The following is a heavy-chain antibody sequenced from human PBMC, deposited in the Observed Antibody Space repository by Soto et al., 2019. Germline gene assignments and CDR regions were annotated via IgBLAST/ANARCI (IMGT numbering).Heavy chain of an antibody. V-gene: IGHV3-48*01. CDR3: ASLPVVTANQFDY. CDR2: ISSSSTI. D-gene: IGHD2-21*02. Sequence: GGSLRLSCAASGFMFSSYSMNWVRQAPGKGLEWVSYISSSSTIYYADSVKGRFTISRDNAKNSLYLQMSSLRVEDTAVYYCASLPVVTANQFDYWGQGTLVTVSS. CDR1: GFMFSSYS. J-gene: IGHJ4*02.